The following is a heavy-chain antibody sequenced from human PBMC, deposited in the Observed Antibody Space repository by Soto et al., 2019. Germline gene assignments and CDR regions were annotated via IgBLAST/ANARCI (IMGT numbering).Heavy chain of an antibody. CDR3: ARTPDI. CDR2: IYHSAST. Sequence: QLQLQESGSGLVKPSQTLSLTCAVSGGSISSGGYSWSWIRQPPGKGLEWIGYIYHSASTYYNPSPXSXFTISVDRSKNQFSLKLSSVTAADTAVYSCARTPDIWGQGTMVTVSS. J-gene: IGHJ3*02. V-gene: IGHV4-30-2*01. CDR1: GGSISSGGYS.